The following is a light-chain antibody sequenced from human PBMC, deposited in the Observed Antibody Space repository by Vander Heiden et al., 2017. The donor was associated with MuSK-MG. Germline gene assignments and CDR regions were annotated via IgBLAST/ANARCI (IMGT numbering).Light chain of an antibody. CDR1: QSISNW. V-gene: IGKV1-5*03. CDR3: QQDNSYSLT. J-gene: IGKJ1*01. CDR2: KAS. Sequence: DIQMTQSPSTLSASVGDRVTITCRASQSISNWLAWYQQKPGKAPKLLLYKASSLETAVPSTFSGSGSGTEFTLTIISLQPADFATYYCQQDNSYSLTFGQGTKVEIK.